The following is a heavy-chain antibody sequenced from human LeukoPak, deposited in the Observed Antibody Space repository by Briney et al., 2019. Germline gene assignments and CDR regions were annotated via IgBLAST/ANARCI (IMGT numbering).Heavy chain of an antibody. J-gene: IGHJ3*02. CDR3: ARLAVAGWTRAFDI. V-gene: IGHV3-53*01. CDR1: GFTVSSNY. CDR2: IYSGGST. Sequence: GGSLRLSCAASGFTVSSNYMSWVRQAPGKGLEWVSVIYSGGSTYYADSVKGRFTISRDSSKNTLYLQMNSLRAEDTAVYYCARLAVAGWTRAFDIWGQGTMVTVSS. D-gene: IGHD6-19*01.